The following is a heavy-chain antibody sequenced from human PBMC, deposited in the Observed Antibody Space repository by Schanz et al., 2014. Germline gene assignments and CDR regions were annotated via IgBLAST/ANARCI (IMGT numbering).Heavy chain of an antibody. CDR2: IIPSLGIR. CDR3: ARERPRKGDFDY. J-gene: IGHJ4*02. CDR1: GYTFTSYG. D-gene: IGHD1-26*01. Sequence: QVQLVQSGAEVKKPGASVKVSCKASGYTFTSYGISWVRQAPGQGLEWMGRIIPSLGIRAYAQMFRGRVTITADQSTSTAYMDLSSLRSEDTAVYYCARERPRKGDFDYWGQGTLVTVSS. V-gene: IGHV1-69*04.